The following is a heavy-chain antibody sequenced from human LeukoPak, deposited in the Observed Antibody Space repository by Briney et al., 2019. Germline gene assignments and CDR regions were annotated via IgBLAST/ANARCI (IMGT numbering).Heavy chain of an antibody. CDR2: VYHTGHT. CDR3: ARHIFGHLFDY. CDR1: GDSLSHYY. V-gene: IGHV4-59*01. J-gene: IGHJ4*02. D-gene: IGHD3-3*02. Sequence: SETLSLTCTVSGDSLSHYYWSWLRQPPGKGLEWIGYVYHTGHTHYSPSLKSRVTVSLDTSRDQVSLMLSSVTAADTAVYYCARHIFGHLFDYRGQGTLVLVSS.